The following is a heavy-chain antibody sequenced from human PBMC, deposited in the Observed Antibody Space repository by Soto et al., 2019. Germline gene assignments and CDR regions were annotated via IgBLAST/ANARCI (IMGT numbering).Heavy chain of an antibody. CDR2: MNPNSGNT. V-gene: IGHV1-8*01. Sequence: QVQLVQSGAEVKKPGSSVKVSCKASGYTFTSYDINWVRQATGQGLEWMGWMNPNSGNTGYAQKFQGRVTMTMNTSISTPYMELSSLSSEYTAVYYFAREHSSSWLDYWVQGPLVTVSS. J-gene: IGHJ4*02. CDR3: AREHSSSWLDY. D-gene: IGHD6-13*01. CDR1: GYTFTSYD.